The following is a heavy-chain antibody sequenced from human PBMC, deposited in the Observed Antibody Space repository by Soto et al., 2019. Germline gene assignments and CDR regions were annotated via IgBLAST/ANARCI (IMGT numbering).Heavy chain of an antibody. D-gene: IGHD3-9*01. V-gene: IGHV4-30-2*02. Sequence: PSATLCLICAVSGSFISRGGYFCSWIRRPTGRGEERIGYICHSGSTSYKPSLKSRVNKSVDTAQNQFSLKLSSVTVADTAVYYCAGRYGGILDYWGQGTRVTVFS. CDR2: ICHSGST. J-gene: IGHJ4*02. CDR1: GSFISRGGYF. CDR3: AGRYGGILDY.